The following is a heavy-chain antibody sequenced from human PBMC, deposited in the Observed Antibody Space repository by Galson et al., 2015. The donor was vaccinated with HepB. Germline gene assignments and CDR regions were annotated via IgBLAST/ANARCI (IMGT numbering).Heavy chain of an antibody. V-gene: IGHV3-7*01. CDR2: IREDGGDT. Sequence: SLRLSCAGSGFSFSAYWMDWIRHVPGKGLEWVANIREDGGDTNYVDSVKGRFTISRDNAKDALFLQMNSLRVEDTAVYYCAWGGACGGDCNSGLGGYWGQGTLVTVSS. CDR1: GFSFSAYW. CDR3: AWGGACGGDCNSGLGGY. D-gene: IGHD2-21*01. J-gene: IGHJ4*02.